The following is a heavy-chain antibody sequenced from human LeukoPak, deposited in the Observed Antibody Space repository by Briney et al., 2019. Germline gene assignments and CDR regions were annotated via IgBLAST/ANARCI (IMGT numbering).Heavy chain of an antibody. CDR3: AKRGVTGYKEGFDY. Sequence: GGSLRLSCAASGFTFSSYWMHWVRQAPGKGLVWVAFIRYDGSNKYYADSVKGRFTISRDNSKNTLYLQMNSLRAEDTAVYYCAKRGVTGYKEGFDYWGQGTLVTVSS. D-gene: IGHD3-9*01. J-gene: IGHJ4*02. V-gene: IGHV3-30*02. CDR1: GFTFSSYW. CDR2: IRYDGSNK.